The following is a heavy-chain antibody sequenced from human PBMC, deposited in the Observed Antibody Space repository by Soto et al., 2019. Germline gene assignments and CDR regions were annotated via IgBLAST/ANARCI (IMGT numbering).Heavy chain of an antibody. Sequence: PSETLSLTCTVFGGSISSFDWSWIRQPPGKGLEWIGYIYYSGSTNYNPSLKSRVTISVDTSKNQFSLKLSSVTAADTAVYYCASLDTAMAYFDYWGQGTLVTVSS. V-gene: IGHV4-59*01. D-gene: IGHD5-18*01. CDR2: IYYSGST. CDR3: ASLDTAMAYFDY. CDR1: GGSISSFD. J-gene: IGHJ4*02.